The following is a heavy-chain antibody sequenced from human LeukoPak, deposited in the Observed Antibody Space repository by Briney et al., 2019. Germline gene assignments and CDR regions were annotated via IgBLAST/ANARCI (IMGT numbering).Heavy chain of an antibody. D-gene: IGHD5-12*01. V-gene: IGHV1-24*01. CDR2: FDPADGAT. CDR1: GYTLTELS. Sequence: GASVKVSCKVSGYTLTELSMHWVRQAPGKGLEWMGGFDPADGATIYAQKFQGRVTMTEDTSTNTAYMELSSLRSEDTAVYYCATVVLYSGYYFDYWGQGTLVTVSS. CDR3: ATVVLYSGYYFDY. J-gene: IGHJ4*02.